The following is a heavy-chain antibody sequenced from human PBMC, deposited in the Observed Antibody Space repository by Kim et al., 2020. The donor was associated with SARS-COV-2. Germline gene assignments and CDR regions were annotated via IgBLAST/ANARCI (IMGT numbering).Heavy chain of an antibody. D-gene: IGHD3-10*01. J-gene: IGHJ6*02. CDR2: IWYDGSNK. V-gene: IGHV3-33*01. CDR1: GFTFSSYG. Sequence: GGSLRLSCAASGFTFSSYGMHWVRQAPGKGLEWVAVIWYDGSNKYYADSVKGRFTISRDNSKNTLYLQMNSLRAEDTAVYYCARDILLWFGEFTDRGMDVWGQGTTVTVSS. CDR3: ARDILLWFGEFTDRGMDV.